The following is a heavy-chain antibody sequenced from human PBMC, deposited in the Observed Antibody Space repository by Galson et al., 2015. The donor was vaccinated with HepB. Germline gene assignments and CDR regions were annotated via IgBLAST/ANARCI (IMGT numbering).Heavy chain of an antibody. V-gene: IGHV3-21*01. Sequence: SLRLSCEASGFTFSSYSMNWVRQAPGKGLEWVSSISSSSSYIYYADSVKGRFTISRDNAKNSLYLQMNSLRAEDTAVYYCARSPRRGVQGKLLLPFDYWGQGTLVTVSS. CDR1: GFTFSSYS. D-gene: IGHD2-15*01. CDR3: ARSPRRGVQGKLLLPFDY. CDR2: ISSSSSYI. J-gene: IGHJ4*02.